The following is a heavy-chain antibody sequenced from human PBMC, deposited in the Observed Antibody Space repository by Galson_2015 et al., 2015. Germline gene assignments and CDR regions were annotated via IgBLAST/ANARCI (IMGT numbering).Heavy chain of an antibody. V-gene: IGHV3-7*01. CDR2: IKEDGSEA. CDR3: ATAVVASV. J-gene: IGHJ1*01. Sequence: SLRLSCAASGLTFSNFWMSWVRQAPGKGLEWVANIKEDGSEANYVDSVKGRFTISRDNAKNSLYLQMNSLRAEDTAIYYCATAVVASVWGQGTLVTVSS. D-gene: IGHD2-15*01. CDR1: GLTFSNFW.